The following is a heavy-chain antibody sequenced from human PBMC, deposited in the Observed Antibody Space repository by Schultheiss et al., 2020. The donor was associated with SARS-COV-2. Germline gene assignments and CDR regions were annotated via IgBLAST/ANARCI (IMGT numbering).Heavy chain of an antibody. CDR3: ARDSHYYDSSGFDY. CDR1: GFTFDDYA. D-gene: IGHD3-22*01. V-gene: IGHV3-21*04. CDR2: ISSSSSYI. J-gene: IGHJ4*02. Sequence: GGSLRLSCAASGFTFDDYAMHWVRQAPGKGLVWVSSISSSSSYIYYADSVKGRFTISRDNSKNTLYLQMNSLRAEDTAVYYCARDSHYYDSSGFDYWGQGTLVTVSS.